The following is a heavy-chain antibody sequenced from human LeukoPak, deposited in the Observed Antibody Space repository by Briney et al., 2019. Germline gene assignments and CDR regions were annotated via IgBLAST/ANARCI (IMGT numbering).Heavy chain of an antibody. J-gene: IGHJ6*02. D-gene: IGHD3-22*01. V-gene: IGHV4-34*01. CDR1: GGSFSGYY. CDR3: ARSTDSSGYYYYGMDV. CDR2: INHSGST. Sequence: PSEILSLTCAVYGGSFSGYYWSWIRQPPGKGLEWIGEINHSGSTNYNPSLKSRVTISVDTSKNQFSLKLSSVTAADTAVYYCARSTDSSGYYYYGMDVWGQGTTVTVSS.